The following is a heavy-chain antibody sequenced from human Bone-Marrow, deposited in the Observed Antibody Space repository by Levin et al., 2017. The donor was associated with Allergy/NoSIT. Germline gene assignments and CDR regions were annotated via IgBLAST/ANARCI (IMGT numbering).Heavy chain of an antibody. J-gene: IGHJ4*02. CDR3: ARGLLWLGEIGRWLDY. CDR2: IGPYNGKT. CDR1: GYSFSNYGTG. Sequence: GESLKISCKTSGYSFSNYGTGITWVRQAPGQGLEWVGWIGPYNGKTNYSQNLQGRVTLTTDSSTRTAYMELRGLRPDDTAVYFCARGLLWLGEIGRWLDYWGQGTLVTVSS. D-gene: IGHD3-10*01. V-gene: IGHV1-18*01.